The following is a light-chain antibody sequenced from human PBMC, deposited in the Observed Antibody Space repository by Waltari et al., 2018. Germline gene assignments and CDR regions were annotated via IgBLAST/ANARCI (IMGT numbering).Light chain of an antibody. CDR2: RAS. Sequence: DIQLTQSPSTLSASVGDRVTITCRASQRVNNWLAWYQQKPGKAPKLLIYRASTLESGVPSTFSGSGSATDFTLTISSLQPDDFATYYCQQYNIYPWTFGQGTKVEIK. V-gene: IGKV1-5*03. CDR1: QRVNNW. CDR3: QQYNIYPWT. J-gene: IGKJ1*01.